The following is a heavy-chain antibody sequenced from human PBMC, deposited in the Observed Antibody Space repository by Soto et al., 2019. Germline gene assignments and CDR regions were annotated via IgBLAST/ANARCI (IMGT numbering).Heavy chain of an antibody. J-gene: IGHJ4*02. D-gene: IGHD2-2*01. CDR2: IIPIFGTA. V-gene: IGHV1-69*12. Sequence: QVQLVQSGAEVKKPGSSVKVSCKASGGTFSSYAISWVRQAPGQGLEWMGGIIPIFGTANYAQKFQGRVTINADESTSKAYMELSSLRSEDTAVYYCASALVPAADGELWSGEHFDYWGQGTLVTVSS. CDR1: GGTFSSYA. CDR3: ASALVPAADGELWSGEHFDY.